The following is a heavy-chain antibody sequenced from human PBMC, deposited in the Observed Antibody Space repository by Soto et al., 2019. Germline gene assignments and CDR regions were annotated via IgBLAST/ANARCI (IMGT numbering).Heavy chain of an antibody. J-gene: IGHJ4*02. CDR3: AIVRPSVGALYYFDY. D-gene: IGHD1-26*01. CDR1: GFTFSSYA. CDR2: ISGSGGST. Sequence: GGSLRLSCAASGFTFSSYAMSWVRQAPGKELEWVSAISGSGGSTYYADSVKGRFTISRDNSKNTLYLQMNSLRAEDTAVYYCAIVRPSVGALYYFDYWGQGTLVTVS. V-gene: IGHV3-23*01.